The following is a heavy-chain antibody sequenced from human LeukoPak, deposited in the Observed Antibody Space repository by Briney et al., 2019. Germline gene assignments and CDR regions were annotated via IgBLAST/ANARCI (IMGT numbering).Heavy chain of an antibody. J-gene: IGHJ4*02. CDR2: IIPIFGTA. Sequence: ASVKVSCKASGGTFSSYAISWVRQAPGQGLEWMGGIIPIFGTANYAQKLQGRVTMTTDTSTSTAYTELRSLRSDDTAVYYCARFRDSSGYYRNWGQGTLVTVSS. D-gene: IGHD3-22*01. V-gene: IGHV1-69*05. CDR3: ARFRDSSGYYRN. CDR1: GGTFSSYA.